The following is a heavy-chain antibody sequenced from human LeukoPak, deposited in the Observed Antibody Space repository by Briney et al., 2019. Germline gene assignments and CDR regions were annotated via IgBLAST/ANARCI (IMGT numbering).Heavy chain of an antibody. CDR3: ARGWLAETTVVTPYNY. CDR2: IIPIFGTA. J-gene: IGHJ4*02. V-gene: IGHV1-69*13. D-gene: IGHD4-23*01. Sequence: ASVKVSCKASGYTFTSYYMHWVRQAPGQGLEWMGGIIPIFGTANYAQKFQDRVTITAVESMSTVYMELSSLGSEDTAVYYCARGWLAETTVVTPYNYWGQGTLVTVSS. CDR1: GYTFTSYY.